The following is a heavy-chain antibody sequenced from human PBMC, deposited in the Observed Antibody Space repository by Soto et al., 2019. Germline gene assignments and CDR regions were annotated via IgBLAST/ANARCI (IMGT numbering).Heavy chain of an antibody. J-gene: IGHJ5*02. V-gene: IGHV4-59*08. Sequence: PSETLSLTCTVSGGSIDSYYWTWILQPPGKGLEWIGYVYYTGTTTYSPSLKSRVTISVDTSMNQISLKLSSVTAADTAFYYCARLGGYYQSLDTWGQGTLVTVSS. CDR2: VYYTGTT. CDR1: GGSIDSYY. D-gene: IGHD3-22*01. CDR3: ARLGGYYQSLDT.